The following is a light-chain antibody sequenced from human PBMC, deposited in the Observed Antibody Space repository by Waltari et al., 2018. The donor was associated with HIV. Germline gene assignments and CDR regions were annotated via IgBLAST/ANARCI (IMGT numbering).Light chain of an antibody. CDR2: WAS. CDR1: QSLLHSSNNKNH. V-gene: IGKV4-1*01. J-gene: IGKJ4*01. Sequence: DLARTQSPDSLAVSLGERATINCKSSQSLLHSSNNKNHLAWYQQKPGQPPKLLVYWASTRESGVPDRFSGSGSGTDFTLTIRSLQAEDVAVYFCQQYHAFPRTFGGGTKVEIK. CDR3: QQYHAFPRT.